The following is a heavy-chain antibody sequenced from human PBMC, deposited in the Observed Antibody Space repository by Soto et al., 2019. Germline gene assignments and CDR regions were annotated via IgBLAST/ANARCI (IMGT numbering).Heavy chain of an antibody. V-gene: IGHV4-31*03. D-gene: IGHD3-10*01. J-gene: IGHJ4*02. Sequence: TLSLTCTVSGESVSRGAYYWSCLRQHPEKGLECIGNIQYTGNTYYTLSLKSRVTMSVDTSKNQFSLKLNSVTAADTAVYYCATLVRPATMIRGVGYCDSWGQGTLVTVS. CDR2: IQYTGNT. CDR1: GESVSRGAYY. CDR3: ATLVRPATMIRGVGYCDS.